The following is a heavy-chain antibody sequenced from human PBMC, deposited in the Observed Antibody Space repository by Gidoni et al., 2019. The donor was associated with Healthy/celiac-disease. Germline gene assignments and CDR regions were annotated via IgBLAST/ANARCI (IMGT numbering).Heavy chain of an antibody. J-gene: IGHJ4*02. V-gene: IGHV3-7*01. CDR1: GFTFSSYW. Sequence: EVQLVESGGGLVQPGGSLRLSCAASGFTFSSYWMSWVRQAPGKGLEWVAKIKQDGSEKYYVDSVKGRFTISRDNAKNSLYLQMNSLRAEDTAVYYCARAVELMVYAIGGFDYWGQGTLVTVSS. CDR3: ARAVELMVYAIGGFDY. D-gene: IGHD2-8*01. CDR2: IKQDGSEK.